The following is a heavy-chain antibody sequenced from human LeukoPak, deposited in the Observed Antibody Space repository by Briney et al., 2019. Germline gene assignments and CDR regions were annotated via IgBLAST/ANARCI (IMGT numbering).Heavy chain of an antibody. D-gene: IGHD3-10*01. Sequence: PGGSLRLSCAASGFTFSDYYMSWIRQAPGKGLEWVSYISSSGSTIYYADSVKGRFTISRDNAKNSLYLQMNSLRAEDTAVYYCARDRAAPNSYYYYMDVWGKGTTVTVSS. CDR3: ARDRAAPNSYYYYMDV. CDR1: GFTFSDYY. J-gene: IGHJ6*03. V-gene: IGHV3-11*04. CDR2: ISSSGSTI.